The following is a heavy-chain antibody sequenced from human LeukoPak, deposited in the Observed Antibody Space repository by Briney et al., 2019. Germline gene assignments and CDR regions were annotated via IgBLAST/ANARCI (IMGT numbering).Heavy chain of an antibody. CDR1: GFTFSSYR. Sequence: GGSLRLSCAASGFTFSSYRMHWVRQAPGKGLVWVSLINSDETRTAYADSVKGRFTISRDNAKNTPYLQMDSLRADDTAVYYGARSSAGSYVWGQGALVTVSS. CDR3: ARSSAGSYV. J-gene: IGHJ4*02. V-gene: IGHV3-74*01. CDR2: INSDETRT. D-gene: IGHD2-15*01.